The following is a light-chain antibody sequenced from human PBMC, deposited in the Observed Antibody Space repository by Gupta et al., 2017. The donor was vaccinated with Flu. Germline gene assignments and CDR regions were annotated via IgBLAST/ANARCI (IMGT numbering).Light chain of an antibody. J-gene: IGKJ1*01. Sequence: EIVMTQSPAILSVSPGERATLSCRASQSVSSNLAWYQQKPGQAPRLLIYGASTWATGIPARFSGSGSGTEFTLTISTLQSEDFGVYYCQQDNNWPRTFGQGTEVEVK. CDR3: QQDNNWPRT. V-gene: IGKV3-15*01. CDR2: GAS. CDR1: QSVSSN.